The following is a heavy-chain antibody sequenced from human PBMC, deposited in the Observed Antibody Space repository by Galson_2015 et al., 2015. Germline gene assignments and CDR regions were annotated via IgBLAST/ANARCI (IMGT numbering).Heavy chain of an antibody. CDR3: ATYSNHGTHYYYYYMDV. V-gene: IGHV1-69*13. D-gene: IGHD4-11*01. CDR2: IIPIFGTA. CDR1: GGTFSSYA. Sequence: SVKVSCKASGGTFSSYAISWVRQAPGQGLEWMGGIIPIFGTANYAQKFQGRVTITADESTSTAYMELSSLRSEDTAVYYCATYSNHGTHYYYYYMDVWGKGTTVTVSS. J-gene: IGHJ6*03.